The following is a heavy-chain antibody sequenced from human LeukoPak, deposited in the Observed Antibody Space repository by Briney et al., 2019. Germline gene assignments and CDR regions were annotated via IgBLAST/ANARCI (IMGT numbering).Heavy chain of an antibody. V-gene: IGHV3-30-3*01. Sequence: GGSLRLSCAASGFTFSSYAMHWVRQAPGKGLEWVAVISYDGSNKYYADSVKGRFTISRDNSKNTLYLQMNSLRAEDTAVYYCARAYLAYSSSSYFGYWGQGTLVTVSS. CDR3: ARAYLAYSSSSYFGY. CDR2: ISYDGSNK. CDR1: GFTFSSYA. D-gene: IGHD6-6*01. J-gene: IGHJ4*02.